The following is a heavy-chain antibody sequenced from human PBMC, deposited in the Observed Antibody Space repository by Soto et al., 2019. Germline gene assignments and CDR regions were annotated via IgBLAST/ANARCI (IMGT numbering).Heavy chain of an antibody. CDR2: IYYSGST. Sequence: PSETLSLTCTVSGGSISSGDYYWIWIRQPPGKGLEWIGYIYYSGSTYYNPSLKSRVTISVDTSKNQFSLRLSSVTAADTAVYYCARDGVGFDYWGQGTLVTVSS. J-gene: IGHJ4*02. CDR3: ARDGVGFDY. D-gene: IGHD2-15*01. CDR1: GGSISSGDYY. V-gene: IGHV4-30-4*01.